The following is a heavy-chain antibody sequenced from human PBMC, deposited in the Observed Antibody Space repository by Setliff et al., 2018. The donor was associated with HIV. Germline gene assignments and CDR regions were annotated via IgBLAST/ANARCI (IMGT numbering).Heavy chain of an antibody. D-gene: IGHD2-15*01. Sequence: ASVKVSCKTSGYIFTSQHLHWVRQAPGQGLEWMGFINPNEVMAHYAQKFQDRVALTRDTSTGTVYMELRSLRSEDTAVYYCARDRGGSWTFDHWGQGTLVTVSS. CDR1: GYIFTSQH. CDR2: INPNEVMA. V-gene: IGHV1-46*01. J-gene: IGHJ4*02. CDR3: ARDRGGSWTFDH.